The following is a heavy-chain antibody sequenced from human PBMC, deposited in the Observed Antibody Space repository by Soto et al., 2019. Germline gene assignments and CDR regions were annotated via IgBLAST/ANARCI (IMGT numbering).Heavy chain of an antibody. CDR2: SSATGAGT. CDR1: GFTFSSYG. D-gene: IGHD1-7*01. CDR3: AKDRRAGGNYGLYSDF. J-gene: IGHJ4*02. Sequence: EVQLLESGGGLVQPGGSPRLSCAASGFTFSSYGLTWVRQAPGKGLEPVSFSSATGAGTYYADSVKGRFTISRDNSKTTLYLQMTSPRADATAVYYCAKDRRAGGNYGLYSDFWGQGALVIVSS. V-gene: IGHV3-23*01.